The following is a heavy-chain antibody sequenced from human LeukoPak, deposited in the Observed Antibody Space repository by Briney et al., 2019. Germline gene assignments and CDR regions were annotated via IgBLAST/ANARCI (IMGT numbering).Heavy chain of an antibody. CDR3: AREFGAGIAAAGMGAAFDI. Sequence: ASVKVSCKASGYTFTDYYMHWVRQPPGQGLEWMGWINPNSGGTNYAQKFQGWVTMTRDTSISTAYMELSRLRSDDTAVYYCAREFGAGIAAAGMGAAFDIWGQGTMVTVSS. V-gene: IGHV1-2*04. CDR1: GYTFTDYY. CDR2: INPNSGGT. J-gene: IGHJ3*02. D-gene: IGHD6-13*01.